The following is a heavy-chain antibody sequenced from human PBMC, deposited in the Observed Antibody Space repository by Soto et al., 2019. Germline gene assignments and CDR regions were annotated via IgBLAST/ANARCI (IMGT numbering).Heavy chain of an antibody. CDR2: INAGYGNT. V-gene: IGHV1-3*01. Sequence: PGESLKISCQGSGYTFSSYAMHWVRQAPGQRLEWMGWINAGYGNTKSSQKFQDRVTISRDTSASTAYMELTSLRSEDTAVYYCARDTGDGTFDFWGQGTLVTVSS. D-gene: IGHD7-27*01. CDR1: GYTFSSYA. J-gene: IGHJ4*02. CDR3: ARDTGDGTFDF.